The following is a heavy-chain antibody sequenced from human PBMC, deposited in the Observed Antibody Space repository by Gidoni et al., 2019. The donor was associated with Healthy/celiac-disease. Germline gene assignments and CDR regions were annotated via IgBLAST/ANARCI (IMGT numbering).Heavy chain of an antibody. Sequence: DVQLVQSGAEVKKPGESLKIARTGSGYRFTSYWIGWVRQMPGKGLEWMGIIYPGDSDTRYSPSFQGQVTISADKSISTAYLQWSSLKASDTAMYYCARPYRSSSWSDFLYWGQGTLVTVSS. D-gene: IGHD6-13*01. V-gene: IGHV5-51*01. CDR2: IYPGDSDT. J-gene: IGHJ4*02. CDR3: ARPYRSSSWSDFLY. CDR1: GYRFTSYW.